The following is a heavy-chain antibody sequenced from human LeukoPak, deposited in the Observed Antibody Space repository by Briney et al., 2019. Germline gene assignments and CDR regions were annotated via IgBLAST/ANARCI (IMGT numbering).Heavy chain of an antibody. CDR1: GGTFSSYA. Sequence: GASVTVSFTASGGTFSSYAISWVRQAPGHGLEWMGGIIPIFGTANYAQKFQGRVTITADESTSTAYMELSSLRSEDTAVYYCARDRRVDSSGWYSSMLDPFDPWGQGTLVTVSS. D-gene: IGHD6-19*01. CDR3: ARDRRVDSSGWYSSMLDPFDP. CDR2: IIPIFGTA. V-gene: IGHV1-69*01. J-gene: IGHJ5*02.